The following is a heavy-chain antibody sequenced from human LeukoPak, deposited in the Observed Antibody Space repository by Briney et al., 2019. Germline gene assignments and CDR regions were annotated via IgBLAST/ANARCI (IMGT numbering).Heavy chain of an antibody. CDR1: GGSISSYY. Sequence: SETLSLTCTVSGGSISSYYWSWIRQPAGKGLEWIGRIYSSGSTNYNPSLKSRVTISVDKSKNQFSLKLTSVTATDTAVYYCARSVNGDSFYYYYMDVWGKGTTVTVSS. D-gene: IGHD2-21*02. J-gene: IGHJ6*03. CDR2: IYSSGST. CDR3: ARSVNGDSFYYYYMDV. V-gene: IGHV4-4*07.